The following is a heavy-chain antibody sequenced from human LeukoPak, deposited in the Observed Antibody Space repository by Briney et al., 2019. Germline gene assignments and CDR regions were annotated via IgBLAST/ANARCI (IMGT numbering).Heavy chain of an antibody. CDR1: GYTFTSYY. J-gene: IGHJ4*02. Sequence: ASVKVSCKASGYTFTSYYMHWVRQAPGQGLEWMGIINPSGGSTSYAQKFQGRVTMTRDTPTSTVYMELSSLRSEDTAVYYCARDSVILWFGESSYLDYWGQGTLVTVSS. CDR3: ARDSVILWFGESSYLDY. CDR2: INPSGGST. D-gene: IGHD3-10*01. V-gene: IGHV1-46*01.